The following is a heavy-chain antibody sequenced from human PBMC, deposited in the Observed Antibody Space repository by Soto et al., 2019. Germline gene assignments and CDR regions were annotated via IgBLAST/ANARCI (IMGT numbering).Heavy chain of an antibody. D-gene: IGHD4-17*01. CDR2: IYYSGDT. CDR3: ARRHPRFYSGL. J-gene: IGHJ2*01. V-gene: IGHV4-31*03. CDR1: GGSVSSGGQY. Sequence: QVQLQESGPGLVKPSQTLSLTCTVSGGSVSSGGQYWSWIRQHPGKGLEWIGNIYYSGDTYYNPSLRRRITLSVDTSRNQFSLSLSSVTAADTAVYYCARRHPRFYSGLWGRGTLLTVSS.